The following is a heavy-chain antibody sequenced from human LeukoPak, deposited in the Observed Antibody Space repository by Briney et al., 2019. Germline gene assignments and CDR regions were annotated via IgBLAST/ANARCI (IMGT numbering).Heavy chain of an antibody. CDR1: GFTFGSYA. V-gene: IGHV3-23*01. D-gene: IGHD7-27*01. Sequence: PGGSLRLPCAASGFTFGSYAMNWVRQAPGKGLAWVSAISVSGGTTFYADSVKGRFTISRDNFKNALYLQMNSLRVEDTAVYYCAIDPNWGTHSWGQGVLVTVSS. J-gene: IGHJ4*02. CDR2: ISVSGGTT. CDR3: AIDPNWGTHS.